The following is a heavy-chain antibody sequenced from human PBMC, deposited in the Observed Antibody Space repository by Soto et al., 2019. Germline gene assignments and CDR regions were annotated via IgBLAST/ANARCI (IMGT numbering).Heavy chain of an antibody. CDR3: ARDWGYYGSRSPLV. D-gene: IGHD3-10*01. J-gene: IGHJ4*02. CDR2: IWYDGSNK. CDR1: GFTFSTYG. Sequence: QVQLVESGGGVVQPGRSLRLSCAASGFTFSTYGMHWVRQAPGEGLEWVAVIWYDGSNKYYADSVKGRFTISRDNSKSTLYLQMNSLRAEHTAVYYWARDWGYYGSRSPLVWGQGTLVTVSS. V-gene: IGHV3-33*01.